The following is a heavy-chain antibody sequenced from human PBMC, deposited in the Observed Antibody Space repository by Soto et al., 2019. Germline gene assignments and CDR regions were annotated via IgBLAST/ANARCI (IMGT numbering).Heavy chain of an antibody. CDR2: IDPSDSYT. J-gene: IGHJ5*02. D-gene: IGHD3-22*01. CDR3: ARSPYYYDSSGLNWFDP. V-gene: IGHV5-10-1*01. CDR1: GYSFTSYW. Sequence: PGASLKISCKGSGYSFTSYWISWVRQMPGKGLEWMGRIDPSDSYTNYSPSFQGHVTISADKSISTAYLQWSSLKASDTAMYYCARSPYYYDSSGLNWFDPWGQGTLVTVSS.